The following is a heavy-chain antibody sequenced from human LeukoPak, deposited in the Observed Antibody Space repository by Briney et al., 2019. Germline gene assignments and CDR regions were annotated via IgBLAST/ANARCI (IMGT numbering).Heavy chain of an antibody. Sequence: GGSLRLSCAASGFTFSNYAMTWVRQAPGKGLEWVATIYGSGDGTYYADSVKGRFTIYRDNSKTTLYVQMNSLRAEDTAVYYCAKGHAPSGSYADYWGQGNLVTVSS. J-gene: IGHJ4*02. CDR1: GFTFSNYA. CDR3: AKGHAPSGSYADY. V-gene: IGHV3-23*01. CDR2: IYGSGDGT. D-gene: IGHD1-26*01.